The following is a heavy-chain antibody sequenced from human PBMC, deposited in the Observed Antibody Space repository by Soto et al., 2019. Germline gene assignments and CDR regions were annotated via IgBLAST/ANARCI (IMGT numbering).Heavy chain of an antibody. CDR3: ENPKGADIPFDS. V-gene: IGHV3-30*18. J-gene: IGHJ4*02. CDR1: GFIFSRDG. Sequence: QVQLVESGGGVVQPGTSLTLSCAASGFIFSRDGMHWVRQAPGKGLEWVAVISYHGSDIYYADSVKGRFTISRDNSKNTVYLQMNSLRPEDTALYSCENPKGADIPFDSWGQGTLVTVSS. CDR2: ISYHGSDI. D-gene: IGHD3-9*01.